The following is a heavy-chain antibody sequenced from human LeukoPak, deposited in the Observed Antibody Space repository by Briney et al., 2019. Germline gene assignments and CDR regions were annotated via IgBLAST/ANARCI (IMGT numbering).Heavy chain of an antibody. J-gene: IGHJ4*02. Sequence: GGSLRLACAASGFTFSSYWMSWVRQAPGKGLEWVANIKQDGSEKYYVDSVKGRFTTSRDNAKNSLYLQMNSLRAEDTAVYYCASSGSYWILFDYWGQGTLVTVSS. CDR3: ASSGSYWILFDY. D-gene: IGHD1-26*01. CDR2: IKQDGSEK. CDR1: GFTFSSYW. V-gene: IGHV3-7*01.